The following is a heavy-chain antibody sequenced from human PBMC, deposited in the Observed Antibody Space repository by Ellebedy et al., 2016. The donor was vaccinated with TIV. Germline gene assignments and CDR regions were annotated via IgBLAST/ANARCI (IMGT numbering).Heavy chain of an antibody. V-gene: IGHV3-11*01. J-gene: IGHJ2*01. CDR3: ARDTMVRGVDRYFDL. Sequence: GESLKISXAASGFTFSDYYMTWIRQAPGKGLEWVSYISSTGSFIYYADSVKGRFTISRDNGKNSLYLQMNSLRVEDTAFYHCARDTMVRGVDRYFDLWGRGTLVSVSS. CDR1: GFTFSDYY. CDR2: ISSTGSFI. D-gene: IGHD3-10*01.